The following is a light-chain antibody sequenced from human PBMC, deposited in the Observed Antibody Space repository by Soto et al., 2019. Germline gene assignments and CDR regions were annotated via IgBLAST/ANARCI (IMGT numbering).Light chain of an antibody. CDR3: CSYAGSNTPYV. CDR1: SSDVGGYNY. V-gene: IGLV2-14*01. Sequence: QSALTQPASVSGSPGQSITISCTGTSSDVGGYNYVSWYQQHPGKAPKLMIYEVSNRPSGVSDRFSGARSGSSASLTISGLQAEDEAEYYCCSYAGSNTPYVFGTGTKLTVL. J-gene: IGLJ1*01. CDR2: EVS.